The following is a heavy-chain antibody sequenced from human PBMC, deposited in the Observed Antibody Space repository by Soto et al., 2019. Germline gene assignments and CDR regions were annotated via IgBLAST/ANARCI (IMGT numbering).Heavy chain of an antibody. J-gene: IGHJ6*02. CDR1: GFTFNSFG. Sequence: PVGSLRLSCAASGFTFNSFGMHWVRQAPGKGLEWVAIIWYDGSNKYYRGSVKGRFTISRDISKNTLYLEMNRLRAEDTAVYHCARGPTRGSSGSKTRTGYYHYGLDVWGQGTTVTVSS. CDR3: ARGPTRGSSGSKTRTGYYHYGLDV. V-gene: IGHV3-33*01. D-gene: IGHD3-22*01. CDR2: IWYDGSNK.